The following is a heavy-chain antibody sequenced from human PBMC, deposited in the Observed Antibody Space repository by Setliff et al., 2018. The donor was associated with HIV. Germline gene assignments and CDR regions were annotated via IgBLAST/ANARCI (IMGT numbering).Heavy chain of an antibody. D-gene: IGHD6-13*01. CDR1: GGSISNYY. V-gene: IGHV4-4*07. J-gene: IGHJ4*02. CDR3: ARGRGSSSSWPIDY. Sequence: SETLSLTCTVSGGSISNYYWSWIRRPAEKGLEWIGRIYSSGRTNYNPSLKSRVTMSLDTSKNQFSLKLSSVTAADTAVYFCARGRGSSSSWPIDYWGRGTLVTVS. CDR2: IYSSGRT.